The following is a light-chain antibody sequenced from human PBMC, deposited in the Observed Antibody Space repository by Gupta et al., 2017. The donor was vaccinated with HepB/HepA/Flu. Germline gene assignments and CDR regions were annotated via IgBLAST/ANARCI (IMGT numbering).Light chain of an antibody. CDR3: QKYKAWPLT. V-gene: IGKV3-15*01. CDR2: GAS. CDR1: QSVTSK. J-gene: IGKJ5*01. Sequence: ELVMTQSPATLSVSPGERATLSCRASQSVTSKLAWYQHKPGQAPRLLIYGASARATGIPARLRGSGSGTEFTRTISSLQSEDLEVEQGQKYKAWPLTFGQGTRLEIK.